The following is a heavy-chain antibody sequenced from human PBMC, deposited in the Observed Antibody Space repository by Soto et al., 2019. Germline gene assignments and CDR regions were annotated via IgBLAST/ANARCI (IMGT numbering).Heavy chain of an antibody. V-gene: IGHV1-69*02. CDR3: ARGAAYSTPPDY. Sequence: QVQLVQSGAEVKKPGSSVKVSCKASGGTFSSYTISWVRQAPGQGLEWMGRIIPILGIANYAQKFQGRVTITADKSTSTAYMELSSLRSEDTAVYYCARGAAYSTPPDYWGQGTLVTVSS. CDR1: GGTFSSYT. D-gene: IGHD4-4*01. CDR2: IIPILGIA. J-gene: IGHJ4*02.